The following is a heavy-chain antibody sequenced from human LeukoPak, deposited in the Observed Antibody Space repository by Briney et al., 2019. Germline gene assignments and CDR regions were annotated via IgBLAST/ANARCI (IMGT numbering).Heavy chain of an antibody. J-gene: IGHJ4*02. CDR3: AKVVGSGWPYYFDY. V-gene: IGHV3-23*01. CDR2: ISGSGGST. D-gene: IGHD6-19*01. Sequence: GGPLRLSCAASGFTFSSYAMSWVRQAPGKGLEWVSAISGSGGSTYYADSVKGRFTISKDNSKDTLYLQMNSLRADDTALYYCAKVVGSGWPYYFDYWGQGTLVTVSS. CDR1: GFTFSSYA.